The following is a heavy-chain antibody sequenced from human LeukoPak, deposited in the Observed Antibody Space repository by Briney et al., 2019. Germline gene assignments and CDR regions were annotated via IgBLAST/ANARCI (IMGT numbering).Heavy chain of an antibody. CDR3: ASSSGLTTITSSSWYNWFDP. CDR1: GGTFSSYA. J-gene: IGHJ5*02. CDR2: IIPIFGTA. V-gene: IGHV1-69*06. D-gene: IGHD6-13*01. Sequence: GASVKVSCKASGGTFSSYAISWVRQAPGQGLEWMGGIIPIFGTANYAQKFQGRVTITADKSTSTAYMELSSLRSEDTAVYYCASSSGLTTITSSSWYNWFDPWGQGTLVTVSS.